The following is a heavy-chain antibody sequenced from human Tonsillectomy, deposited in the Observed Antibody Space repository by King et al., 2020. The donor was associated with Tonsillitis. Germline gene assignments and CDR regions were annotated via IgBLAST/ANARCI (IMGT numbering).Heavy chain of an antibody. CDR1: GYPFTNYY. D-gene: IGHD2-15*01. V-gene: IGHV1-46*01. CDR3: ARMLGSSTYYYNYGMDV. J-gene: IGHJ6*02. Sequence: QLVQSGAEVKKPGASVKVSCKTSGYPFTNYYMHWVRQAPGQGLEWMGIINPSGGSTSYAQKFQGRVTMTRDTSTSTVYMELSSLRSEDTAVYYCARMLGSSTYYYNYGMDVWGQGTTVTVSS. CDR2: INPSGGST.